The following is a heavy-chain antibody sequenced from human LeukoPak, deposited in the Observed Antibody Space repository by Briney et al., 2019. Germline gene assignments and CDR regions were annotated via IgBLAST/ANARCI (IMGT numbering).Heavy chain of an antibody. D-gene: IGHD5-24*01. CDR3: AREDGREGWFDP. Sequence: SETLSLTCTVSGGSISSYYWSWIRQPPGKGLEWIGYIYYSGSTNYNPSLKSRVTISVDTSKNQFSLKLSSVTAADTAVYYCAREDGREGWFDPWGQGTLVTVSS. J-gene: IGHJ5*02. CDR2: IYYSGST. V-gene: IGHV4-59*01. CDR1: GGSISSYY.